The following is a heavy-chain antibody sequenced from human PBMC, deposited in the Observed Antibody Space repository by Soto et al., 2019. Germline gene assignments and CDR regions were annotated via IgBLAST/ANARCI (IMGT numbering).Heavy chain of an antibody. CDR3: ARTAVAGPFDY. CDR2: IYHSGST. J-gene: IGHJ4*02. D-gene: IGHD6-19*01. CDR1: GGSISSSNW. Sequence: QVQLQESGPGLVKPSGTLSLTCAVSGGSISSSNWWSWVRQPPGKGLEWIGEIYHSGSTNYNPSPQRRVNISVDKSKNQFSLKLSSVTAADTAVYYCARTAVAGPFDYWGQGTLVTVSS. V-gene: IGHV4-4*02.